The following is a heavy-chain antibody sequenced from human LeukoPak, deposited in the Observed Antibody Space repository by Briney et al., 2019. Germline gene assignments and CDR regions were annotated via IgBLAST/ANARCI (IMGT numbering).Heavy chain of an antibody. D-gene: IGHD3-22*01. V-gene: IGHV1-2*02. J-gene: IGHJ4*02. CDR2: INPNSGGT. Sequence: ASVKVSCKASGYTFTGYYMHWVRQAPGQGLGWMGWINPNSGGTNYAQKFQGRVTMTRDTSISTAYMELSRLRSDDTAVYYCARDGESYYDSSGYLHWGQGTLVTVSS. CDR3: ARDGESYYDSSGYLH. CDR1: GYTFTGYY.